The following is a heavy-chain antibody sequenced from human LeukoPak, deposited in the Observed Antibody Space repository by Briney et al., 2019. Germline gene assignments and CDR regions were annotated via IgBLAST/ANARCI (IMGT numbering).Heavy chain of an antibody. CDR3: ARHRDVLTGFFDY. CDR2: IYDTGSA. V-gene: IGHV4-59*01. D-gene: IGHD3-9*01. J-gene: IGHJ4*02. Sequence: SETLSLTCTVSGGSISGYYWSWIRQSPGKGLEWIAYIYDTGSANYNPSLKSRVTISVDTSKNQLSLKLTSVTAADTAVYYCARHRDVLTGFFDYWGQGTLVTVSS. CDR1: GGSISGYY.